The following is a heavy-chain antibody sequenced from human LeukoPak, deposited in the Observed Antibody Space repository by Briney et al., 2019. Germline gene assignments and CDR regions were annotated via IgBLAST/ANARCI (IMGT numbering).Heavy chain of an antibody. CDR2: TYSGGST. CDR3: ARAEYYDFWNGYYPYYFDY. J-gene: IGHJ4*02. V-gene: IGHV3-66*02. Sequence: GGSLRLSCAASGFTVSSNYMSWVRQAPGKGLEWVSVTYSGGSTYYADSVKGRFTISRDNSKNTLYLQMNSLRAEDTAVYYCARAEYYDFWNGYYPYYFDYWGQGTLVTVSS. CDR1: GFTVSSNY. D-gene: IGHD3-3*01.